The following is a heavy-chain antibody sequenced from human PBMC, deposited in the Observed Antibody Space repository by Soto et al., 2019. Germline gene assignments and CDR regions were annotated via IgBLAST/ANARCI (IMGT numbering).Heavy chain of an antibody. CDR1: GYTLTSYA. J-gene: IGHJ4*02. D-gene: IGHD2-15*01. V-gene: IGHV1-3*01. CDR2: INAGNGNT. Sequence: ASVKVSCKASGYTLTSYAMHWVRQAPGQRLEWMGWINAGNGNTKYSQKFQGRVTITRDTSASTAYMELSSLRSEDTALYYCARGPGGPDGPGDYWGQGTLVTVSS. CDR3: ARGPGGPDGPGDY.